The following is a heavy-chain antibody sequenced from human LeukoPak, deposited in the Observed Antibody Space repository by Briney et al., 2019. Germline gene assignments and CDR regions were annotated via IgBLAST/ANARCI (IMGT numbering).Heavy chain of an antibody. Sequence: GASVKVSCKAPGYAFTRHYMHWVGQAPGQGREGMGLINPSGSSTIYAQKFQGRVTMTRDMSTSTDYMELSSLRSEDTAVYYCARDNSVGDYAWWFDPWGQGTLVTVSS. J-gene: IGHJ5*02. D-gene: IGHD1-26*01. CDR1: GYAFTRHY. CDR2: INPSGSST. CDR3: ARDNSVGDYAWWFDP. V-gene: IGHV1-46*01.